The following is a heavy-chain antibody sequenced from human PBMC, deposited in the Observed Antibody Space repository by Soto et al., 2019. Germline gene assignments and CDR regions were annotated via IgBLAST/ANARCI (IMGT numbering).Heavy chain of an antibody. J-gene: IGHJ6*02. V-gene: IGHV3-23*01. CDR1: GFTFSSYA. Sequence: GSLRLSCAASGFTFSSYAMSWVRQAPGKGLEWVSAISGSGGSTYYADSVKGRFTISRDNSKNTLYLQMNSLRAEDTAVYYCAKVLDIVVVPAARPHYYYYGMDVWGQGTTVTVS. CDR3: AKVLDIVVVPAARPHYYYYGMDV. D-gene: IGHD2-2*03. CDR2: ISGSGGST.